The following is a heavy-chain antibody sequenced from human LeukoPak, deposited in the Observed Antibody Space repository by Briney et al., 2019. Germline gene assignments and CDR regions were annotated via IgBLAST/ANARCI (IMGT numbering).Heavy chain of an antibody. V-gene: IGHV3-23*01. CDR3: ASSDLSIVGASNFPPDY. CDR2: ISGSGGST. CDR1: GFTFSSYA. D-gene: IGHD1-26*01. Sequence: GGSLRLSCAASGFTFSSYAMSWVRQAPGKGLEWVSAISGSGGSTFYADSVKGRFTISRDNSKNTLYLQMNSLRAEDTAVYYCASSDLSIVGASNFPPDYWGQGTLVTVSS. J-gene: IGHJ4*02.